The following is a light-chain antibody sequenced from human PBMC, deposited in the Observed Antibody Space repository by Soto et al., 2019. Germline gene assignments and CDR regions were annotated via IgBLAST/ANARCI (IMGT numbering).Light chain of an antibody. V-gene: IGKV1-5*01. CDR1: QTISSW. J-gene: IGKJ2*01. CDR3: QHYNSYPYT. CDR2: DAS. Sequence: DIQMTQSPSTLSASAGDRVTITCRASQTISSWLAWYQQKPGKAPKLLIYDASTLASGAPSRVSGSGSGTEFTLTISSLQPDDFATYYCQHYNSYPYTFGQGTELEIK.